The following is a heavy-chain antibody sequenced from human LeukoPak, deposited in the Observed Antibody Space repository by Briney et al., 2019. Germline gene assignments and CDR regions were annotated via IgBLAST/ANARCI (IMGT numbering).Heavy chain of an antibody. CDR2: IIPILGIA. Sequence: SVKVSCKASGGTFSSYAISWVRQAPGQGLEWMGRIIPILGIANYAQKFQGRVTITADKSTSTAYMELSSLRSEDTAVYYCARAKDGDAFDIWGQGTMVTVSS. CDR3: ARAKDGDAFDI. CDR1: GGTFSSYA. J-gene: IGHJ3*02. V-gene: IGHV1-69*04. D-gene: IGHD5-24*01.